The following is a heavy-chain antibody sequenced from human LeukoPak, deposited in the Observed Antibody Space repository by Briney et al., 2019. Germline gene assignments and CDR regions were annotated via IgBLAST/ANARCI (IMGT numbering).Heavy chain of an antibody. V-gene: IGHV4-39*07. D-gene: IGHD3-10*01. CDR3: ARRLSPHYYGSGSYRGHWFDP. CDR1: GGSISSSSYD. J-gene: IGHJ5*02. CDR2: INHSGST. Sequence: KTSETLSLTCTVSGGSISSSSYDWSWIRQPPGKGLEWIGEINHSGSTNYNPSLKSRVTISVDTSKNQFSLKLSSVTAADTAVYYCARRLSPHYYGSGSYRGHWFDPWGQGTLVTVSS.